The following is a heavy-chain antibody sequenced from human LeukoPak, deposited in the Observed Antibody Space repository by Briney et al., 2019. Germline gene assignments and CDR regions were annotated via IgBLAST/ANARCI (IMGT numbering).Heavy chain of an antibody. Sequence: PGGSLRLSCAASGFTFSSYWIHWVRQAPGKGLVWVSRINRDGSSTSYADSVKGRFTISRDNAKNTLYLQMNSLRAEDTAVYYCARDMTGYSDYWGQGTLVTVSS. V-gene: IGHV3-74*01. J-gene: IGHJ4*02. CDR3: ARDMTGYSDY. CDR2: INRDGSST. CDR1: GFTFSSYW. D-gene: IGHD3-9*01.